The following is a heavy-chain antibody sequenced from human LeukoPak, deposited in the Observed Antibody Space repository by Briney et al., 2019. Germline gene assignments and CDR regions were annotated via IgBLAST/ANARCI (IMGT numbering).Heavy chain of an antibody. CDR2: IKPDGSET. J-gene: IGHJ4*02. D-gene: IGHD2-2*01. V-gene: IGHV3-7*05. CDR1: GFTFSSHW. Sequence: VGSLRLSCAASGFTFSSHWMYWVRQAPGKGLEWVANIKPDGSETFYVESVKGRFTISRDNAKNSLYLQMNSLRAEDTAVYYCTRIIVEVPGVSDYCDSWGQGTLVTVSS. CDR3: TRIIVEVPGVSDYCDS.